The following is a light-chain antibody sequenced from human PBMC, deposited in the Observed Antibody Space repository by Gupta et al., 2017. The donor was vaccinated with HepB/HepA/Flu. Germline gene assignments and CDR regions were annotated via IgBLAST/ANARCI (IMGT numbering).Light chain of an antibody. J-gene: IGLJ1*01. V-gene: IGLV1-44*01. CDR2: SNN. CDR3: AAWDDSLKGYV. CDR1: SSNIGSNT. Sequence: QSVLTQPPSVSGTPGQRVTISCSGRSSNIGSNTVNWYQQVPGTAPKLLIYSNNQRPSRVPDRFSGSKSGTSASLAISGLQSEDEADYYCAAWDDSLKGYVFGTGTKVTVL.